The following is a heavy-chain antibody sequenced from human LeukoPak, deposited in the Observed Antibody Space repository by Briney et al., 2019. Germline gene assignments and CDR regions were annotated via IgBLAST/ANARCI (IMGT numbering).Heavy chain of an antibody. Sequence: GGSLRLSCAASGFTFSSYAMSWVRQAPGKGLEWVSAISGGGGSTYYADSVKGRFTISRDNSKNTLYLQMNSLRAEDTAVYYCAKGTQYQLLYSWFDPWGQGTLVTVSS. V-gene: IGHV3-23*01. CDR1: GFTFSSYA. CDR2: ISGGGGST. J-gene: IGHJ5*02. D-gene: IGHD2-2*01. CDR3: AKGTQYQLLYSWFDP.